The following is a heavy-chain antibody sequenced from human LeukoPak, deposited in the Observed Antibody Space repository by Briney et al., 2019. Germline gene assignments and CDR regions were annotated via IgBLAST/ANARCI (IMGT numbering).Heavy chain of an antibody. J-gene: IGHJ6*02. CDR3: ASLRYGDYGMDV. V-gene: IGHV4-59*01. D-gene: IGHD4-17*01. CDR1: GGSISSYY. CDR2: IYYSGST. Sequence: SETLSLTCTVSGGSISSYYWSWIRQPPGKGLEWIGYIYYSGSTNYNPSLKGRVTISVDTSKNQFSLKLSSVTAADTAVYYCASLRYGDYGMDVWGQGTTVTVSS.